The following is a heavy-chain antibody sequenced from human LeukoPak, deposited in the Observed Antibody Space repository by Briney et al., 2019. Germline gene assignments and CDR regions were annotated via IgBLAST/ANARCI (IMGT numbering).Heavy chain of an antibody. V-gene: IGHV3-66*01. Sequence: GGSLRLSWAASGFSVSSNYMSWVRQAPGKGLEWLSVFYSGGSTDYADSVKGRFTMSRDNSKNTLCLQMNSLRAEDTAVYYCARGRGYSGYDESYPFDYWGQGTLVTVSS. CDR1: GFSVSSNY. CDR2: FYSGGST. D-gene: IGHD5-12*01. CDR3: ARGRGYSGYDESYPFDY. J-gene: IGHJ4*02.